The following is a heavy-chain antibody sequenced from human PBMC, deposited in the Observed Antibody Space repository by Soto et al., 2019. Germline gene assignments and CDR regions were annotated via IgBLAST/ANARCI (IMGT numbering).Heavy chain of an antibody. CDR3: GRESSGSGWSFDF. Sequence: QVQLVQSGAEVKKPGASVKVSCKASGYTFTNFGITWVRQAPGQGLEWMGWINTYNQNTIYAQKFQGRVTMTTDTPRSTSCLELGSLRSDDTAVYYCGRESSGSGWSFDFWGQGSLVTVSS. CDR2: INTYNQNT. CDR1: GYTFTNFG. V-gene: IGHV1-18*04. J-gene: IGHJ4*02. D-gene: IGHD6-19*01.